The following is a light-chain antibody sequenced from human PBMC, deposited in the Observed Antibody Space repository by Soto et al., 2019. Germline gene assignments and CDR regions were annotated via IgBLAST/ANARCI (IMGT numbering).Light chain of an antibody. CDR1: QGISSY. V-gene: IGKV1-9*01. CDR3: QHLDSYST. Sequence: DIQLTQSPSFLSASVGDRVTITCRASQGISSYLAWYQQKPGKAPKLLIYDASTLQSGVPSRFSRSGSGTEFTLTISSLQPEDFATYYCQHLDSYSTFGQGTLLEMK. CDR2: DAS. J-gene: IGKJ5*01.